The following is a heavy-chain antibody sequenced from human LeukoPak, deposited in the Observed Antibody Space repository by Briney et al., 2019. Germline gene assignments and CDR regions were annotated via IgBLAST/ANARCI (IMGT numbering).Heavy chain of an antibody. J-gene: IGHJ3*02. CDR3: ARAALIVGAKNNAFDI. CDR2: ISSSGSTI. Sequence: AGGSLRLSCAASGFTFSSYEMNWVRQAPGKGLEWVSYISSSGSTIYYADSVKGRFTISGDNAKNSLYLRMNSLRAEDTAVYYCARAALIVGAKNNAFDIWGQGTMVTVSS. D-gene: IGHD1-26*01. V-gene: IGHV3-48*03. CDR1: GFTFSSYE.